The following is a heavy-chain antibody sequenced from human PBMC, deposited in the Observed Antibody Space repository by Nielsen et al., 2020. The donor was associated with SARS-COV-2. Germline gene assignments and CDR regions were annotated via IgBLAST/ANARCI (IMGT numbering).Heavy chain of an antibody. J-gene: IGHJ6*02. V-gene: IGHV3-21*01. CDR3: ARTPTIMDV. Sequence: GESLKISCAASGFTFSSYSMNWVRQAPGKGLEWVSSISSSSSYIYYADSVKGRFTISRDNAKNSLYLQMNSLRAEDTAVYYCARTPTIMDVWGQGTTVTVSS. CDR2: ISSSSSYI. D-gene: IGHD5-24*01. CDR1: GFTFSSYS.